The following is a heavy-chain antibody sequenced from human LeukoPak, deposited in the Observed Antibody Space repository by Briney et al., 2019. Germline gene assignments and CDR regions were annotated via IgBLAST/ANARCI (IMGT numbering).Heavy chain of an antibody. D-gene: IGHD6-19*01. V-gene: IGHV4-59*01. Sequence: SETLSLTCTVSGGSISTYYWSWIRQPPGKGLEWIGYISYIGSTKYNPSLKSRVTTSVDASKNQFSLKLSSVTAADTAVYYCARGGAVVGFDYFDYWGQGTLVTVSS. CDR1: GGSISTYY. CDR3: ARGGAVVGFDYFDY. J-gene: IGHJ4*02. CDR2: ISYIGST.